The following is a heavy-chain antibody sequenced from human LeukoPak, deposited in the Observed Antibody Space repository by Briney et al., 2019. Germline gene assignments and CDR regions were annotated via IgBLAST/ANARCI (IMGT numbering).Heavy chain of an antibody. CDR3: AREGSWNPSEGYNWFDH. D-gene: IGHD1-1*01. Sequence: SETLSLTCTVSGGSISSYYWSWIRQPAGKGLEWIGRIYTSGSTNYNPSLKSRVTMSVDTSKNQFSLKLSSVTAADTAVYYCAREGSWNPSEGYNWFDHWGQGTLVTVSS. V-gene: IGHV4-4*07. CDR2: IYTSGST. J-gene: IGHJ5*02. CDR1: GGSISSYY.